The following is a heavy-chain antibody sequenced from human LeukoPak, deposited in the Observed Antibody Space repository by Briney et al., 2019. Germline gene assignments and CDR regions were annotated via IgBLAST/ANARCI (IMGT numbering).Heavy chain of an antibody. Sequence: GESLKISCKGSGYRFTSYWIGWVRQMPGKGLGWMGIIYPGDSDTRYSPSFQGQVTISADKSISTAYLQWSSLKASDTAMYYCARHRLGHAYYDSSGQRDAFDIWGQGTMVTVSS. CDR1: GYRFTSYW. CDR3: ARHRLGHAYYDSSGQRDAFDI. V-gene: IGHV5-51*01. D-gene: IGHD3-22*01. CDR2: IYPGDSDT. J-gene: IGHJ3*02.